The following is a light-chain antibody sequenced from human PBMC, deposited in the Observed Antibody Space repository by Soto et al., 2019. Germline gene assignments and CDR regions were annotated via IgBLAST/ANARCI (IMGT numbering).Light chain of an antibody. CDR1: KAINNY. CDR2: AAS. J-gene: IGKJ4*01. CDR3: QKYDSVLLI. V-gene: IGKV1-27*01. Sequence: DIQMTQSPSSLSASVGDRVTITCRASKAINNYVAWYQQKPGQSPQLLMYAASTLQSGVPSRFSGSGSGTDFTLTISSLQPEDVATYYCQKYDSVLLIFGGGTKVEVK.